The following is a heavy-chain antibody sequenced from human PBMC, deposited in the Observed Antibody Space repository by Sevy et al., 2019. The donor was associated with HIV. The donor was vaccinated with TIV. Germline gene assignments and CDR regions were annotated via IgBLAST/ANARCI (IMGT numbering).Heavy chain of an antibody. V-gene: IGHV3-15*01. CDR3: TTDTGISDYDFWSGRDDTFDN. J-gene: IGHJ3*02. CDR2: IKSKTDGGTT. CDR1: GFTFSNAW. D-gene: IGHD3-3*01. Sequence: GGSLRLSCAASGFTFSNAWMSWVRQAPGKGLEWVGRIKSKTDGGTTDYAARVKGRFTISTDESKNTLYLQMNSLKTEDTAVYYCTTDTGISDYDFWSGRDDTFDNWGQGTMVTVSS.